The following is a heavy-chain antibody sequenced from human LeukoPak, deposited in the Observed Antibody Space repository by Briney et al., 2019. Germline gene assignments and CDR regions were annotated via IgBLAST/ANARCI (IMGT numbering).Heavy chain of an antibody. CDR1: GFTFSNAW. V-gene: IGHV3-15*01. D-gene: IGHD1-26*01. J-gene: IGHJ4*02. CDR3: SAVRWSGSVGY. Sequence: PGGSLRLSCTPSGFTFSNAWMSWVRRAPGKGLEWVARIKSKSDGGTTDYAAPVKGRFTISRDDSKNTAYLQMNSLKSEDTAVYYCSAVRWSGSVGYWGQGTLVTVSS. CDR2: IKSKSDGGTT.